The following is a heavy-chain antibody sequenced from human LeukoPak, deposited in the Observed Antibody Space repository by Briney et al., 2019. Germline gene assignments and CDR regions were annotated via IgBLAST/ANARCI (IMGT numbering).Heavy chain of an antibody. CDR1: EFTVSSNY. D-gene: IGHD1-26*01. J-gene: IGHJ4*02. CDR3: ARGWGAFDY. V-gene: IGHV3-53*01. Sequence: GGSLRLSCAVSEFTVSSNYMSWVRQAPGKGLEWVSVIYSGGSTYYADSVKGRFTISRDNSKNTLYPQMNSLRAEDTAVYYCARGWGAFDYWGQGTLVTVSS. CDR2: IYSGGST.